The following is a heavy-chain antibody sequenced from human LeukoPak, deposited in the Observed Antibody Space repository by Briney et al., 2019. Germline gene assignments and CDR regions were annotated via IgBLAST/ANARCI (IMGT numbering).Heavy chain of an antibody. CDR3: ASGPNCYTCPSSD. CDR1: GATFNRYA. CDR2: IMPMFGIA. D-gene: IGHD2-2*02. Sequence: GASMTVSCKASGATFNRYAISWVRQAPGQGLEWMGGIMPMFGIANYAQKFQGRVTITTDDSTSTTYMDLTSLRSEDTAVYYCASGPNCYTCPSSDWGQGTLVTVSS. J-gene: IGHJ4*02. V-gene: IGHV1-69*05.